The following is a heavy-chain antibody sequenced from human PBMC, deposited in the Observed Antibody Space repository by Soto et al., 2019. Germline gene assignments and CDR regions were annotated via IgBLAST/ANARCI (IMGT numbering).Heavy chain of an antibody. CDR1: GYNFANNW. Sequence: LGESLKISCRGSGYNFANNWIAWVRQMPGKGLEWMGIIDPSDSDTKYNPSFQGQVTISADKSISTAYVQWSGLKASDTAMYYCARQRGYCSGGSCPYYYYYGMDVWGQGTTVTVSS. CDR3: ARQRGYCSGGSCPYYYYYGMDV. D-gene: IGHD2-15*01. J-gene: IGHJ6*02. CDR2: IDPSDSDT. V-gene: IGHV5-51*01.